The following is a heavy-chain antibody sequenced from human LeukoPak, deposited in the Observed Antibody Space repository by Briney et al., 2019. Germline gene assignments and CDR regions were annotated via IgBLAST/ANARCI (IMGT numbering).Heavy chain of an antibody. Sequence: ASVKVSCKTSGYIFIDYEINWVRQATGQGLEWMGWMNPKSGDTGYEQKFQGRVTITRDSSISTVYMELSSLRSDDTALYYCARDRYKDVWGKGTTVTVSS. J-gene: IGHJ6*03. D-gene: IGHD1-14*01. CDR2: MNPKSGDT. CDR3: ARDRYKDV. CDR1: GYIFIDYE. V-gene: IGHV1-8*03.